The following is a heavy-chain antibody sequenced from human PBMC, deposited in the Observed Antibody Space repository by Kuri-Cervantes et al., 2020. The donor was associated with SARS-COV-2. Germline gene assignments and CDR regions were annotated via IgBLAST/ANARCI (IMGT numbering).Heavy chain of an antibody. CDR3: ASSTVTTGSYYSDY. CDR1: GFTFSSYA. Sequence: GESLKISCAASGFTFSSYAMHWVRQAPGKGLEWVAVISYDGSNKYYADSVKGRFTISRDNSKNTLYLQMNSLRAEDTAVYYCASSTVTTGSYYSDYWGQGTLVTVSS. J-gene: IGHJ4*02. D-gene: IGHD4-17*01. CDR2: ISYDGSNK. V-gene: IGHV3-30-3*01.